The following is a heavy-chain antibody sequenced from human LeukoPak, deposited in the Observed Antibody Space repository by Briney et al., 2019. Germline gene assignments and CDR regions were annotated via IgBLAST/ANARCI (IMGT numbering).Heavy chain of an antibody. D-gene: IGHD3-10*01. CDR2: IYSGGST. CDR3: ARDREYYYGSGSYYKPLDY. J-gene: IGHJ4*02. Sequence: GGSLRLSCAASGFTVSSNYMSWVRQAPGKGLEWVSVIYSGGSTYYADSVKGRFTISRDNSKNTLYLQMNSLRAEDTAVYYCARDREYYYGSGSYYKPLDYWGQGTLVTVSS. V-gene: IGHV3-53*01. CDR1: GFTVSSNY.